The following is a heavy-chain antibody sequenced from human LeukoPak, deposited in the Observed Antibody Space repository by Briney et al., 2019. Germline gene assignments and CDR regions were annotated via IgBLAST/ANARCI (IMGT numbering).Heavy chain of an antibody. CDR1: GGSFSGYY. J-gene: IGHJ4*02. D-gene: IGHD6-6*01. CDR2: INHSGST. V-gene: IGHV4-34*01. Sequence: SETLSLTCAVYGGSFSGYYWSWIRQPPGRGLEWIGEINHSGSTNYNPSLKSRVTISVDTSKNQFSLKLSSVTAADTAVYYCARVKSIAARRYYFDYWGQGTLVTVSS. CDR3: ARVKSIAARRYYFDY.